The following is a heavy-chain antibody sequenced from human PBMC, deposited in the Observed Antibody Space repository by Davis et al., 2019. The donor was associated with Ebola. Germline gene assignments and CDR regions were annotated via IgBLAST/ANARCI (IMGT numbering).Heavy chain of an antibody. CDR1: GFTFSSYE. Sequence: GESLKISCVASGFTFSSYEMNWVRQAPGKGLEWLSYISSDITTIYYTDSVKGRFTVSRDNARNSMYLQMNSLRAEDTAIYYCARAGYYFLNYWGQGTLVTVSS. CDR3: ARAGYYFLNY. J-gene: IGHJ4*02. CDR2: ISSDITTI. D-gene: IGHD3-22*01. V-gene: IGHV3-48*03.